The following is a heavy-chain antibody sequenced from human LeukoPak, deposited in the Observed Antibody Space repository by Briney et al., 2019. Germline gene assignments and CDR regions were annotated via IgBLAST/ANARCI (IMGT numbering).Heavy chain of an antibody. J-gene: IGHJ4*02. D-gene: IGHD4-17*01. CDR2: IYYSGST. V-gene: IGHV4-59*01. CDR1: GGSISSYY. Sequence: SETLSLTCTVSGGSISSYYWSWIRQPPGKGLEWIGYIYYSGSTNYNPSLKSRVTISVDTSKNQFSLKLSSVTAADTAVYYCAREPERFYGDYQGGFDYWGQGTLVTVSS. CDR3: AREPERFYGDYQGGFDY.